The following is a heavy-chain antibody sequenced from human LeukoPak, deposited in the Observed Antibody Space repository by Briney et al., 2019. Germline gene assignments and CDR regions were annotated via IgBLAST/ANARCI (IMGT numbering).Heavy chain of an antibody. V-gene: IGHV6-1*01. D-gene: IGHD2-2*03. CDR1: GDSVSSNSAA. Sequence: SQTLSLTCAISGDSVSSNSAAWNWIRQSPSRGLEWLGRTYYRSKWYNDYAVFVKSRITINPDTSKNQFSLRLNSVTAADTAVYYCARVDIAVVPSSTFDYWGQGTLVTVSS. J-gene: IGHJ4*02. CDR3: ARVDIAVVPSSTFDY. CDR2: TYYRSKWYN.